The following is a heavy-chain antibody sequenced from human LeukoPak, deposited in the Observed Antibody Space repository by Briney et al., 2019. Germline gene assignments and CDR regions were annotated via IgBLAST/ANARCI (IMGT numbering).Heavy chain of an antibody. CDR3: AKDSILTGYSLFDY. CDR2: ISGSGGST. D-gene: IGHD3-9*01. J-gene: IGHJ4*02. V-gene: IGHV3-23*01. CDR1: GSTFSSYA. Sequence: PGGSLRLSCAASGSTFSSYAMSWVRQAPGKGLEWVSAISGSGGSTYYADSVKGRFTISRDNSKNTLYLQMNSLRAEDTAVYYCAKDSILTGYSLFDYWGQGTLVTVSS.